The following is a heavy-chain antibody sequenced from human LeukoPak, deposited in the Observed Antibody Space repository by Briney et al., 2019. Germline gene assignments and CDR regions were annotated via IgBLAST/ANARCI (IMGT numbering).Heavy chain of an antibody. Sequence: ASVTVSCKASGYTFTSYGISWVRQAPGQGLEWMGWISAYNGNTNYAQKLQGRVTMTTDTSTSTAYMELRSLRSDDTAVYYCARDNAYGDYVWQIFYYYYYYGMDVWGQGTTVTVSS. CDR2: ISAYNGNT. D-gene: IGHD4-17*01. CDR1: GYTFTSYG. CDR3: ARDNAYGDYVWQIFYYYYYYGMDV. V-gene: IGHV1-18*01. J-gene: IGHJ6*02.